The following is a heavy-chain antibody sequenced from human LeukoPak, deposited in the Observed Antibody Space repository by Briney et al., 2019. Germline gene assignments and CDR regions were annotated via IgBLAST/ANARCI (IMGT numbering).Heavy chain of an antibody. V-gene: IGHV1-58*02. CDR3: AAGYCSSTSCYVPYYYYGMDV. J-gene: IGHJ6*02. CDR1: GFTFTSSA. D-gene: IGHD2-2*01. Sequence: TSVKVSCKASGFTFTSSAMQCVRQARGQRFEWIGWIVVGSGNTNYAQKFQERVTITRDMSTSTAYMELSSLRSEDTAVYYCAAGYCSSTSCYVPYYYYGMDVWGQGTTVTVSS. CDR2: IVVGSGNT.